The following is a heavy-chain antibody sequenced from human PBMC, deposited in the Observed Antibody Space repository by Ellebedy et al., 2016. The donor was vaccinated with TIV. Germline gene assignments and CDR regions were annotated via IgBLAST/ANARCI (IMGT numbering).Heavy chain of an antibody. V-gene: IGHV3-74*01. CDR1: GFTFSSYW. J-gene: IGHJ4*01. D-gene: IGHD3-22*01. CDR3: ARDLPSDYYDSTGTFDY. Sequence: GESLKISCEASGFTFSSYWMHWVRQGSGKGLVWVSRIHSDGSYTNYADSVKGRFTVSRDNAKNTLYLQINSLRAEDTAVYYCARDLPSDYYDSTGTFDYWGHGTLVTVSS. CDR2: IHSDGSYT.